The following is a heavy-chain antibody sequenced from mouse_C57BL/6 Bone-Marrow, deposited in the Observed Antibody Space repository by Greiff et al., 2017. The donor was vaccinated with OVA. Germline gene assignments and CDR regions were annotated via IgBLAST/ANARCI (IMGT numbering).Heavy chain of an antibody. CDR1: GYSITSDY. CDR2: ISYSGST. D-gene: IGHD1-1*01. V-gene: IGHV3-8*01. J-gene: IGHJ1*03. CDR3: ARWAPYYYGSHWYFDV. Sequence: VQLKESGPGLAKPSQTLSLTCSVTGYSITSDYWNWIRKFPGNKLEYMGYISYSGSTYYNPSLKSRISITRDTSKNQYYLQLNSVTTEDTATYYCARWAPYYYGSHWYFDVWGTGTTVTVSS.